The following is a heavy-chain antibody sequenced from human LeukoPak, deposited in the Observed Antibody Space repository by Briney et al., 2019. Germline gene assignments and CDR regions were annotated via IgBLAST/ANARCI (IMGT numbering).Heavy chain of an antibody. CDR3: ARRYGSGSSGTFDY. V-gene: IGHV4-39*07. D-gene: IGHD3-10*01. J-gene: IGHJ4*02. CDR1: GGSISSSSYY. CDR2: IYYSGST. Sequence: SETLSLTCTVSGGSISSSSYYWGWIRQPPGKGLEWIGSIYYSGSTYYNPSLKSRVTISVDTSKNQFSLKLSSVTAADTAVYYCARRYGSGSSGTFDYWGQGTLVTVSS.